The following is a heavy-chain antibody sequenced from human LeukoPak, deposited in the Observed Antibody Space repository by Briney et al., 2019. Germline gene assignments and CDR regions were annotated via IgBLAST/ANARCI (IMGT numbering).Heavy chain of an antibody. D-gene: IGHD3-10*01. V-gene: IGHV1-69*13. CDR3: ASKGYYYGSGGYFDY. CDR1: GGTFSSYA. Sequence: SVKVSCKASGGTFSSYAISWVRQAPGQGLEWMGGIIPIFGTANYAQKFQGRVTITADESTSTAYMELSSLRSEDTAVYYCASKGYYYGSGGYFDYWGQGTLVTVSS. CDR2: IIPIFGTA. J-gene: IGHJ4*02.